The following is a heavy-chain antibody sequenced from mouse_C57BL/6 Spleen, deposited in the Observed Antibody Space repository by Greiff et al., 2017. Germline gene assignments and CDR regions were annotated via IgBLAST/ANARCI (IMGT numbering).Heavy chain of an antibody. V-gene: IGHV6-6*01. J-gene: IGHJ3*01. CDR3: TRFYSNFPFAY. Sequence: EVKLVESGGGLVQPGGSMKLSCAASGFTFSDAWMDWVRQSPEKGLEWVAEIRNKANNHATYYAEYVKGRFTISRVDSKSSVYLQINSLRAEDTGIYYCTRFYSNFPFAYWGQGTLVTVSA. D-gene: IGHD2-5*01. CDR2: IRNKANNHAT. CDR1: GFTFSDAW.